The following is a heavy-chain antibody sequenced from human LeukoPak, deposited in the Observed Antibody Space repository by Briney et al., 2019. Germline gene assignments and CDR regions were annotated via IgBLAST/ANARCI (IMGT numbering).Heavy chain of an antibody. Sequence: PSETLSLTCTVSGGSISSYYWSWIRQPPGKGLEWIGYIYYSGSTNYNPSLKSRVTISVDTSKNQFSLKLSSVTAADTAVYYCATANLYSDASDYWGQGTLVTVSS. V-gene: IGHV4-59*01. J-gene: IGHJ4*02. CDR2: IYYSGST. D-gene: IGHD2-8*01. CDR3: ATANLYSDASDY. CDR1: GGSISSYY.